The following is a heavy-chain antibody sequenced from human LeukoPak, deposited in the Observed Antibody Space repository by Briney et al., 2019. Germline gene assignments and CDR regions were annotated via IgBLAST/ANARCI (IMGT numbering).Heavy chain of an antibody. D-gene: IGHD5-12*01. CDR3: ARHVQKWLHKNWFDP. J-gene: IGHJ5*02. Sequence: SETLSLTCTVPGGPISSYYWSWIRQPPGKGLEWIGYIYTSGSTNYNPSLKSRVTISVDTSKNQFSLKLSSVTAADTAVYYCARHVQKWLHKNWFDPWGQGTLVTVSS. CDR1: GGPISSYY. V-gene: IGHV4-4*09. CDR2: IYTSGST.